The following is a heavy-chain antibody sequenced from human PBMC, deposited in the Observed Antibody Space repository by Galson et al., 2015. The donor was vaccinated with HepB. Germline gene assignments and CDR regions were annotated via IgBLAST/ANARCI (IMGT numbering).Heavy chain of an antibody. CDR3: VREVRNGWYYFDY. V-gene: IGHV3-33*08. D-gene: IGHD2-15*01. CDR2: IWKDGTNK. J-gene: IGHJ4*02. CDR1: GFTFSYYA. Sequence: SLRLSCAASGFTFSYYAMSWVRQAPGKGLEWVALIWKDGTNKYYADSVKGRFTISRDNPENTLYLQMNSLRAEDSAVYYCVREVRNGWYYFDYWGQGTQVTVST.